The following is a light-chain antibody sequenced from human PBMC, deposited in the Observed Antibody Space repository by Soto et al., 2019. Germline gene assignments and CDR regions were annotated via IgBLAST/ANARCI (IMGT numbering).Light chain of an antibody. V-gene: IGKV3-20*01. Sequence: EIGVTQSPATLSVSPGERATLSCRASQSVSSYLAWYQQKPGQAPRLLIYDASSRATGIPDRFSGSGSGADFTLTISRLEPEDFAVYYCQQYGSSPYTFGQGTKVDIK. J-gene: IGKJ2*01. CDR1: QSVSSY. CDR2: DAS. CDR3: QQYGSSPYT.